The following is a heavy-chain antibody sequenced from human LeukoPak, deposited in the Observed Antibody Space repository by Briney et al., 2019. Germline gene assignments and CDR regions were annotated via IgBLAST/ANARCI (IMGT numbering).Heavy chain of an antibody. CDR1: GFTFRNYW. J-gene: IGHJ4*02. V-gene: IGHV3-7*03. CDR3: ATGGTDSSGWDDFDY. D-gene: IGHD6-19*01. CDR2: IKQDGSGK. Sequence: GGSLRLSCAASGFTFRNYWMTWVRHAPGKELEWVANIKQDGSGKYYVDSVRGRFTISRDNAKNSLFLQLSSLRGEDTAVYYCATGGTDSSGWDDFDYWGQGTLVTVPS.